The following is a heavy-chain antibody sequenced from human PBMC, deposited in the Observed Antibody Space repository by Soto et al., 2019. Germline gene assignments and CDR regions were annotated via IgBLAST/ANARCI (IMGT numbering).Heavy chain of an antibody. J-gene: IGHJ5*02. CDR2: IYYSGST. CDR3: ARTTEYYDILTGYYPLAWFDP. CDR1: GGSISSFY. Sequence: SETLSLTCTVSGGSISSFYWSWIRQPPGKGLEWIGYIYYSGSTNYNPSLESRVTISVDTSKNQFSLKLSSVTAADTAVYYCARTTEYYDILTGYYPLAWFDPWGQGTLVTVSS. D-gene: IGHD3-9*01. V-gene: IGHV4-59*01.